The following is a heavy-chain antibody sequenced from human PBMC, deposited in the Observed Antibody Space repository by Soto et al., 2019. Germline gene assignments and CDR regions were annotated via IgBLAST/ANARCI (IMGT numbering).Heavy chain of an antibody. Sequence: QITFKESGPTLVKPKQTLALTCTFSGFSVTSDGVGVGWIRQPPGKALEWLAVIFWDDDKRYSPSMESRLSIASDTSNDQVFLTMTNTESVDTATYYCALLNDGDYTFWGQGPRVTVSS. CDR3: ALLNDGDYTF. V-gene: IGHV2-5*02. D-gene: IGHD4-17*01. CDR2: IFWDDDK. CDR1: GFSVTSDGVG. J-gene: IGHJ4*02.